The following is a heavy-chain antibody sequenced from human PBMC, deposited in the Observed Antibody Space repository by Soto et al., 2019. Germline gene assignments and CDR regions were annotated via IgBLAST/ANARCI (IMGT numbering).Heavy chain of an antibody. V-gene: IGHV4-39*01. CDR3: ASGGIVATILLLEY. CDR2: IYYSGST. D-gene: IGHD5-12*01. Sequence: SETLSLTCTVSGGSISSSSYYWGWIRQPPGKGLEWIGSIYYSGSTYYNPSLKSRVTISVDTSKNQFSLKLSSVTAADTAVYYCASGGIVATILLLEYWGQGTLVTVSS. CDR1: GGSISSSSYY. J-gene: IGHJ4*02.